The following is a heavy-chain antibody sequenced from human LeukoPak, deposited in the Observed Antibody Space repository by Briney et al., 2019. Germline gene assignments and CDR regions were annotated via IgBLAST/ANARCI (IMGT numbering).Heavy chain of an antibody. D-gene: IGHD1-26*01. V-gene: IGHV3-23*01. Sequence: GGSLRLSCAVSGFTFSNYVMNWVRQAPGRGLESVSTISGSGGATYYADSVKGRFTISRDNSKNTLYLQMNSLRVEDTAVYYCARRSTSGSYWGDFDYWGQGTLVTVSS. CDR2: ISGSGGAT. J-gene: IGHJ4*02. CDR3: ARRSTSGSYWGDFDY. CDR1: GFTFSNYV.